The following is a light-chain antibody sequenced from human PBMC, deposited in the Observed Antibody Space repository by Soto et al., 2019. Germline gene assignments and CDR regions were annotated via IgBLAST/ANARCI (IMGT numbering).Light chain of an antibody. CDR3: SSYTSSSTPVV. CDR2: DVR. J-gene: IGLJ2*01. V-gene: IGLV2-14*01. CDR1: SSDVGGYNY. Sequence: QSALTQPASVSGSPGQSITISCTGTSSDVGGYNYVSWYQQHPGKAPKLMIYDVRNRPSGVSNRFSGCKSGNTASLTISGLQAEVEAADYCSSYTSSSTPVVFGGGTKLTVL.